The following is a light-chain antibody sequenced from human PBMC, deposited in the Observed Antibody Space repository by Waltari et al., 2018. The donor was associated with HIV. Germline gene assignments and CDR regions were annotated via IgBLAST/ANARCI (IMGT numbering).Light chain of an antibody. Sequence: DVVMTQSPLSLPVTLGEPASISCRSSQSLVYSDGSTNLCWFHQRPGQSPRRLIYQVSNRDSGVPDRFSGSGSGTDFTLKISRVEAEDVGLYCCMQGSHWPHTLGQGTKLEIK. CDR2: QVS. V-gene: IGKV2-30*01. J-gene: IGKJ2*01. CDR1: QSLVYSDGSTN. CDR3: MQGSHWPHT.